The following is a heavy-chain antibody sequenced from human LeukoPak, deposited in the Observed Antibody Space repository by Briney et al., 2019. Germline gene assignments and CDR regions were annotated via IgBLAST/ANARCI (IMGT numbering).Heavy chain of an antibody. Sequence: SVKVSCKASGCTFSSYAISWVRQAPGQGLEWMGRIIPIFGTTNYAQKFQGRVTITTNESTSTAYMELSSLRSDDTAVYYCAREEGVGATRGVTDYWGEGTLVTASS. V-gene: IGHV1-69*05. CDR3: AREEGVGATRGVTDY. CDR1: GCTFSSYA. CDR2: IIPIFGTT. J-gene: IGHJ4*02. D-gene: IGHD1-26*01.